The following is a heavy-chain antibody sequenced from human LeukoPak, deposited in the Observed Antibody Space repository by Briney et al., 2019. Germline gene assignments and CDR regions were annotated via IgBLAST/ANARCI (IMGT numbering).Heavy chain of an antibody. D-gene: IGHD4-23*01. Sequence: PSGTLSLTCAVSGGSISSSNWWSWVRQPPGKGLEWIGEINHSGTTNYNPSLKSRVTISIDTSKNQFSLKLSSVTSADTAVYYCATRPTPPYYYYYMDVWAKGTTVTVSS. CDR2: INHSGTT. CDR1: GGSISSSNW. V-gene: IGHV4-4*02. CDR3: ATRPTPPYYYYYMDV. J-gene: IGHJ6*03.